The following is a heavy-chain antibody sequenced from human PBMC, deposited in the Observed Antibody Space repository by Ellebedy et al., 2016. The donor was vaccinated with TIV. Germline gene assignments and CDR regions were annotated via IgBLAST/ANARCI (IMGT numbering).Heavy chain of an antibody. CDR1: GFTLSSYE. V-gene: IGHV3-64*01. CDR2: IISNGGST. Sequence: GESLKISCAASGFTLSSYEMGWVRQAPGKGLEYVAGIISNGGSTYYANSVKGRFTISRDNSKNTLYLQMGSLRVEDTAVYYCARDRITMVRGIYYYGMDVWGQGTTVTVSS. J-gene: IGHJ6*02. CDR3: ARDRITMVRGIYYYGMDV. D-gene: IGHD3-10*01.